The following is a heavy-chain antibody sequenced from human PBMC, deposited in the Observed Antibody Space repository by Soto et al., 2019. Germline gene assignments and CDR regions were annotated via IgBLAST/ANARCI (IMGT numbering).Heavy chain of an antibody. CDR1: GGSFSGYY. J-gene: IGHJ4*02. CDR2: INHSGST. Sequence: SETLSLTCAVYGGSFSGYYWSWIRQPPGKGLEWIGEINHSGSTNYNPSLKSRVTISVDTSKNQFSLKLSSVTAAHTAVYYCARGRAMDSSSWQLDYWGQGTLVTVSS. D-gene: IGHD6-13*01. CDR3: ARGRAMDSSSWQLDY. V-gene: IGHV4-34*01.